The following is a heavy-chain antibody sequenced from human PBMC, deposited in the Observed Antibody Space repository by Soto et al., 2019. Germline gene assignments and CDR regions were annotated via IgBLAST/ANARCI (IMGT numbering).Heavy chain of an antibody. CDR3: AKKGGGLTYFGSGSYYNA. CDR1: GVTFSNYA. CDR2: ISGSGDST. Sequence: EVQLLESGGGLVQPGGSLRLSCAASGVTFSNYAMTWVRQAPGKGLQWVSLISGSGDSTHYADSVKGRFTISRDNSINTLYRQMNHLRAEDTAVYYCAKKGGGLTYFGSGSYYNAWGQGTLVTVSS. J-gene: IGHJ5*02. D-gene: IGHD3-10*01. V-gene: IGHV3-23*01.